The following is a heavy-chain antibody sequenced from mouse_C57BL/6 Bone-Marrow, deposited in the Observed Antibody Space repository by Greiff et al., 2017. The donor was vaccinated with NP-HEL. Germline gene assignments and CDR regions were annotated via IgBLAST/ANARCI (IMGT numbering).Heavy chain of an antibody. Sequence: QVHVKQPGAELVRPGTSVKLSCKASGYTFTSYWMHWVKQRPGQGLEWIGVIDPSDSYTNYNQKFKGKATLTVDTSSSTAYMQLSSLTSEDSAVYYCARSLYGSNYWGQGTTLTVSS. CDR3: ARSLYGSNY. V-gene: IGHV1-59*01. J-gene: IGHJ2*01. CDR2: IDPSDSYT. D-gene: IGHD1-1*01. CDR1: GYTFTSYW.